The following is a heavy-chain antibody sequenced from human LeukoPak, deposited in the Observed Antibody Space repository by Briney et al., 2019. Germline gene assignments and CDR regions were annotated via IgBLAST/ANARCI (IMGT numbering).Heavy chain of an antibody. V-gene: IGHV3-53*01. CDR2: IYSGGGT. J-gene: IGHJ6*02. CDR1: GFTVSNTY. Sequence: GGSLRLSCAASGFTVSNTYMSWVRQAPGKGLEWVSLIYSGGGTYSADSVKGRFTISRDNSKNTLYLQMNSLRAEDTAVYYCARDRVVVAATRGYYGMDVWGQGTTVTVSS. CDR3: ARDRVVVAATRGYYGMDV. D-gene: IGHD2-15*01.